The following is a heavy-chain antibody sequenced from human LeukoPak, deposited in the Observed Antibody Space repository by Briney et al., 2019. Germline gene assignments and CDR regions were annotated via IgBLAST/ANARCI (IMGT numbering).Heavy chain of an antibody. V-gene: IGHV3-23*01. CDR1: GFTFSSYA. J-gene: IGHJ2*01. CDR2: ISGSGGST. Sequence: GGSLRLSCAASGFTFSSYAMSWVRQAPGKGLEWVSAISGSGGSTYYADSVKGRFTISRDNSKNTLYLQMNSLRAEDTAVYYCAKDLRYYDSSGYRLNWYFDLWGRGTLVTASS. CDR3: AKDLRYYDSSGYRLNWYFDL. D-gene: IGHD3-22*01.